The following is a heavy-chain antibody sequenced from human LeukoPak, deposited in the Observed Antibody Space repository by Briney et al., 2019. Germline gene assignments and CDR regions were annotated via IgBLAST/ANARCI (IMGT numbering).Heavy chain of an antibody. CDR2: IIPIFGTA. J-gene: IGHJ6*03. CDR1: GGTFSSYA. CDR3: ARVRLGIQLWNTTYYYMDV. V-gene: IGHV1-69*01. D-gene: IGHD5-18*01. Sequence: SVKVSCKASGGTFSSYAISWVRQAPGQGLEWMGGIIPIFGTANYAQKFQGGVTITADESTSTAYMELSSLRSEDTAVYYCARVRLGIQLWNTTYYYMDVWGKGTTVTVSS.